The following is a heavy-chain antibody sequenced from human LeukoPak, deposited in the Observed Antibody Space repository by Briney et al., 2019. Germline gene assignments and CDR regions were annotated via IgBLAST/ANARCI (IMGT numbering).Heavy chain of an antibody. Sequence: GRSLRLSCAASGFTFSSYGMHWVRQAPGKGLEWVAVTAYDGTKKYYAGSVKGRFTISRDNSKNTLYLQINSLRAEDTAVYYCAKDGYGVVAPNGYLQNWCQGTLVTVSS. D-gene: IGHD5-12*01. V-gene: IGHV3-33*05. CDR3: AKDGYGVVAPNGYLQN. CDR1: GFTFSSYG. CDR2: TAYDGTKK. J-gene: IGHJ1*01.